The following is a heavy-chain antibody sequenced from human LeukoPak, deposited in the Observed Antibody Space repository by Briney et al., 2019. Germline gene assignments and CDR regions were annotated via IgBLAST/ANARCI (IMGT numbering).Heavy chain of an antibody. J-gene: IGHJ4*02. CDR3: ARVYDYGDDLFDY. D-gene: IGHD4-17*01. CDR1: GGSISSYY. V-gene: IGHV4-59*01. Sequence: SETLSLTCTVSGGSISSYYWSWIRQPPGKGLEWIGYIYYSGSTNYNPSLKSRVTISVDTSKNQFSLKLSSVTAADTAVYYCARVYDYGDDLFDYWGQGTLVTVSS. CDR2: IYYSGST.